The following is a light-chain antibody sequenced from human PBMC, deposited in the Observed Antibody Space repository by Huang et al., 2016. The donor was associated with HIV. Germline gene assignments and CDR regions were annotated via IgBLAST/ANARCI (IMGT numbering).Light chain of an antibody. CDR2: WAS. J-gene: IGKJ4*01. Sequence: DIVMTQSPDSLAVSLGERATINCRSSQSLFFSSNKRSYLAWYQKKPGQPPKLVISWASARESGVPDRFSGSGSETHVTLTISSLQAEEVAVYYCQQYYHNPLTFGGGTKVEI. V-gene: IGKV4-1*01. CDR3: QQYYHNPLT. CDR1: QSLFFSSNKRSY.